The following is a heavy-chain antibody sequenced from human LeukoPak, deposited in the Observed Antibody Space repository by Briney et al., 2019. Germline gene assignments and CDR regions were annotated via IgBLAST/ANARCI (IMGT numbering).Heavy chain of an antibody. CDR1: GFTFSSYA. V-gene: IGHV3-30-3*02. J-gene: IGHJ4*02. Sequence: PGGSLRLSCAASGFTFSSYAMHWVRQAPGQGLEWVAVISYDGSNKYYADSVKGRFTISRDNSKNTLYLQMNSLRAEDTAVYYCAKSAYYDASGYYREYYFDYWGQGTLVTVSS. D-gene: IGHD3-22*01. CDR3: AKSAYYDASGYYREYYFDY. CDR2: ISYDGSNK.